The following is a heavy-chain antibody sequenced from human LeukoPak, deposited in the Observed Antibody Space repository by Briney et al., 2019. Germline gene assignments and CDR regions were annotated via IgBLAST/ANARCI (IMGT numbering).Heavy chain of an antibody. CDR2: INPDGSEK. Sequence: GGSLRLSCAASGFTFSTYWMTWVRQAPGKGLEWVANINPDGSEKFFMDSVRGRFTISRDNAQNSLYLQMSSLRAEDTAVYYCARGQAAFGIWGQGTLVTVSS. V-gene: IGHV3-7*05. CDR3: ARGQAAFGI. J-gene: IGHJ3*02. CDR1: GFTFSTYW.